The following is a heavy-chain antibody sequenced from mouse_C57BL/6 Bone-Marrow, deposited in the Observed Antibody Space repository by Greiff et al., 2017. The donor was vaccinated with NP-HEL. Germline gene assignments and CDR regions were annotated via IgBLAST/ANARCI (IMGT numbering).Heavy chain of an antibody. V-gene: IGHV14-3*01. J-gene: IGHJ1*03. Sequence: VQLKQSVAELVRPGASVKLSCTASGFNIKNTYMHWVKQRPEQGLEWIGRIDPANGNTKYAPKFQGKATITADTSSNTAYLQLSSLTSEDTAIYYCARDRDYYDYDVGYFDVWGTGTTVTVSS. CDR3: ARDRDYYDYDVGYFDV. CDR2: IDPANGNT. D-gene: IGHD2-4*01. CDR1: GFNIKNTY.